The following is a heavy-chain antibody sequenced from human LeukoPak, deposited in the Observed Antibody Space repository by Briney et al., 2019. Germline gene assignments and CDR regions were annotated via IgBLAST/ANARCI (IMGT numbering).Heavy chain of an antibody. V-gene: IGHV4-4*07. D-gene: IGHD3-10*01. CDR3: AREVYYYSSGSYYNFDY. J-gene: IGHJ4*02. CDR2: ISSSGNT. CDR1: DASISTYY. Sequence: SETLSLTCTVSDASISTYYWSWIRQPAGEGLEWIGHISSSGNTNYNPSLKSRVTMSVDTSKNHFSLKLTSVTAADTAVYYCAREVYYYSSGSYYNFDYWGQGTLVTVSS.